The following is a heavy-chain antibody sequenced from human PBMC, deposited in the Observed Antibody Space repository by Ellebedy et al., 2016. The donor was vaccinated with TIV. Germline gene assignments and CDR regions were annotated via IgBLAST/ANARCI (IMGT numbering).Heavy chain of an antibody. Sequence: SETLSLTXAVYGGSFSGYWSWIRQPPGKGLEWIGEINHSGSTKYNPSLKSRVTISVDTSKNQFSVKLRSLTAAGTAVYYCARGQGRRHSETSAYYLDYWGQGTLATVSS. CDR1: GGSFSGY. CDR2: INHSGST. CDR3: ARGQGRRHSETSAYYLDY. J-gene: IGHJ4*02. V-gene: IGHV4-34*01. D-gene: IGHD3-22*01.